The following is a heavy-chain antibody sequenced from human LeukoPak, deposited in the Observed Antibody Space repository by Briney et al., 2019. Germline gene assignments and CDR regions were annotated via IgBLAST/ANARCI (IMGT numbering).Heavy chain of an antibody. V-gene: IGHV3-11*04. D-gene: IGHD3-22*01. CDR2: ISSSGSTI. J-gene: IGHJ3*02. CDR3: ARATYYYDSSFEAFDI. CDR1: GFTFSDYY. Sequence: PGGSLRLSRAASGFTFSDYYMSWIRQAPGKGLEWVSYISSSGSTIYYADSVKGRFTISRDNAKNSLYLQMNSLRAEDTAVYYCARATYYYDSSFEAFDIWGQGTMVTVSS.